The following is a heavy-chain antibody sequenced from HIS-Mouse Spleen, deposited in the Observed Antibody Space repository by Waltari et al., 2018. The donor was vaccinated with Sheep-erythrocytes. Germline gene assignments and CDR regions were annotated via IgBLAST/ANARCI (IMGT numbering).Heavy chain of an antibody. D-gene: IGHD2-8*01. V-gene: IGHV3-30*18. CDR1: GFPFSSYG. J-gene: IGHJ3*02. CDR3: AKGDAMVYDAFDI. CDR2: ISYDGSNK. Sequence: RSLRLSCAASGFPFSSYGMHWVRQAPGKGLEWVAVISYDGSNKYYADSVKGRFTISRDNSKNTLYLQMNSLRAEDTAVYYCAKGDAMVYDAFDIWGQGTMVTVSS.